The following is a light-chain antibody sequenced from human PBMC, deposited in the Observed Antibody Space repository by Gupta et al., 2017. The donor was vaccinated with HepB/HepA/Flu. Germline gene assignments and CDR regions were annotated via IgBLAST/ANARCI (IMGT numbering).Light chain of an antibody. V-gene: IGLV3-21*04. Sequence: SYVLAQPPSVSVAPGKTARITCGGNDIGSKGVHWYQQKPGQAPVLVIYHNNGRPSGIPERVSGSNSGNTATLTISRVEAGDEADYYCQVYDNGSDHPYVFGTGTKVTVL. J-gene: IGLJ1*01. CDR2: HNN. CDR3: QVYDNGSDHPYV. CDR1: DIGSKG.